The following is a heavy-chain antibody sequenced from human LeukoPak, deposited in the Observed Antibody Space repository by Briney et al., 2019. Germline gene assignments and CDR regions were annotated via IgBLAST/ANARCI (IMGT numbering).Heavy chain of an antibody. Sequence: PGGSLRLSCAASGFTVSSNYMSWVRQAPGKGLEWVSVIYSGGSTYYADSVKGRFTISRDNSKNTLYLQMDSLRAEDTAVYYCARDRGGLIVVVVFDYWGQGTLVTVSS. V-gene: IGHV3-53*05. CDR2: IYSGGST. J-gene: IGHJ4*02. CDR1: GFTVSSNY. CDR3: ARDRGGLIVVVVFDY. D-gene: IGHD2-15*01.